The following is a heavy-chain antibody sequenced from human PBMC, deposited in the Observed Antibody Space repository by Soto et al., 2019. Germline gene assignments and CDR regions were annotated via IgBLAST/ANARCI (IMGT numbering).Heavy chain of an antibody. V-gene: IGHV3-9*01. Sequence: EVQLVESGGGLVQPGRSLRLSCAASGLSFDDYAMHWVRQAPGKGLEWVAGISWNSGNIGYADSVKGRFTISRDNAKNSLYLQMNSLSAEDTALYYCAKLAGSFYIWGQGTMVTVSS. CDR1: GLSFDDYA. CDR2: ISWNSGNI. J-gene: IGHJ3*02. CDR3: AKLAGSFYI.